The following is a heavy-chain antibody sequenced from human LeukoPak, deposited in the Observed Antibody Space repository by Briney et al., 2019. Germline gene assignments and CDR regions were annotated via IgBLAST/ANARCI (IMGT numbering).Heavy chain of an antibody. CDR2: IYYSGST. CDR1: GYSISSGYY. J-gene: IGHJ4*02. D-gene: IGHD2-21*02. CDR3: ARALRRWGHDY. V-gene: IGHV4-38-2*02. Sequence: PSETLSLTCTVSGYSISSGYYWGWIRQPPGKGLEWIGSIYYSGSTYYNPSLKSRVTISVDTSKNQFSLKLSSVTAADTAVYYCARALRRWGHDYWGQGTLVTVSS.